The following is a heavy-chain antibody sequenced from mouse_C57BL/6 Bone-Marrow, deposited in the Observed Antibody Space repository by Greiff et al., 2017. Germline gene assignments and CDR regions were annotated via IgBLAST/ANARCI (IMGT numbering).Heavy chain of an antibody. V-gene: IGHV14-3*01. CDR1: GFNIKNTY. J-gene: IGHJ2*01. D-gene: IGHD1-1*01. CDR3: ARRYYYGSSPYYFDY. Sequence: VQLQQSVAELVRPGASVKLSCTASGFNIKNTYMHWVKQRPEQGLEWIGRIDPANGNTKYAPKFQGKATITADTSSNTAYLQLSSLTSEDTAIYYGARRYYYGSSPYYFDYWGQGTTLTVSS. CDR2: IDPANGNT.